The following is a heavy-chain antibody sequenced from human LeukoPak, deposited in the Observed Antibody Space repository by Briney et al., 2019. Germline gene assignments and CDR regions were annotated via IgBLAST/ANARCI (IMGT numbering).Heavy chain of an antibody. D-gene: IGHD6-19*01. Sequence: GGSLRLSCAASGFTFSPYSMNWVRQAPGKGLEWVSYINSVSTIHYADSVKGRFTISRDNAKNSVYLQMKSLRAEDTAVYYCAKDRWGAVASFDYWGQGTLVTVSS. CDR3: AKDRWGAVASFDY. J-gene: IGHJ4*02. CDR1: GFTFSPYS. CDR2: INSVSTI. V-gene: IGHV3-48*01.